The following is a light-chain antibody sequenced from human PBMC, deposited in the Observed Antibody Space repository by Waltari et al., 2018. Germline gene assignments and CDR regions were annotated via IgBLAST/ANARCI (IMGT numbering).Light chain of an antibody. CDR3: QQYYSYPPS. V-gene: IGKV1-8*01. Sequence: AIRMTQSPSSFSASPGDRVTITCRARQGISSYLAWYQQKPGKAPKLLIYAASTLQSGVPSRFSGSGSGTDFTLTISCLQSEDFATYYCQQYYSYPPSFGGGTKVEIK. CDR1: QGISSY. J-gene: IGKJ4*01. CDR2: AAS.